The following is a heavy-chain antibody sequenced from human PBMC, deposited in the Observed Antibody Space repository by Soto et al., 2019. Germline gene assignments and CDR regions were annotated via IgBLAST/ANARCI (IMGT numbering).Heavy chain of an antibody. CDR3: ARDSGYDYGLDY. CDR2: INHSGST. J-gene: IGHJ4*02. CDR1: GGSFSGYY. V-gene: IGHV4-34*01. Sequence: SETLSFTCAVYGGSFSGYYWSWIRQPPGKGLEWIGEINHSGSTNYNPSLKSRVTISVDTSKNQFSLKLSSVTAADTAVYYCARDSGYDYGLDYWGQGTLVTVSS. D-gene: IGHD5-12*01.